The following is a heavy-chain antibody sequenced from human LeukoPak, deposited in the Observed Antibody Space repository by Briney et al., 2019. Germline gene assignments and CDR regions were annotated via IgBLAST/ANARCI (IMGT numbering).Heavy chain of an antibody. J-gene: IGHJ1*01. Sequence: GGSLRLSCAASGLTFTRYAMSWVRQAPGKGLEWVSTITSSGASTYYADSVKGRFTISRDDSKNTLYLHMNSLRAEDTAIYYCAKFDSRGCYYVYLHHWGEGTLVTVSS. CDR1: GLTFTRYA. V-gene: IGHV3-23*01. CDR3: AKFDSRGCYYVYLHH. CDR2: ITSSGAST. D-gene: IGHD3-22*01.